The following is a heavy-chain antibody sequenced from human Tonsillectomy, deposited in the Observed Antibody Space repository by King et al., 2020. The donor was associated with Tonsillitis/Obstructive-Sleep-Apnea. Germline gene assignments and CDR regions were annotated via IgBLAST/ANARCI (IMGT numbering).Heavy chain of an antibody. Sequence: VQLVESGGASVRPGGSLRLSCVASGFTFRDARMSWVRQAPGKRPEWLGRIKSKRDGGTTDYASPVIGRFTISRDDSKDTLYLQMNSLITEDTAVYYCTTDPRYWGQGTLVTVSS. CDR3: TTDPRY. CDR1: GFTFRDAR. J-gene: IGHJ1*01. D-gene: IGHD1-14*01. CDR2: IKSKRDGGTT. V-gene: IGHV3-15*02.